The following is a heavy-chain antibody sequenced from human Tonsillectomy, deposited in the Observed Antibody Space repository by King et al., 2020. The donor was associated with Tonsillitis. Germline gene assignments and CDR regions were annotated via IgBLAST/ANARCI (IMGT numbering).Heavy chain of an antibody. CDR2: IIPILGLT. CDR3: ASDDYGGNSN. D-gene: IGHD4-23*01. Sequence: VQLVQSGTEVKKPGSSVKVSCKASVGTFSSDAINWVRQAPGQGLEWMGRIIPILGLTNYAQEFQGRVTITADRSTSTAYMELISLRSDDTAVYYCASDDYGGNSNWGQGTLVTVSS. J-gene: IGHJ4*02. V-gene: IGHV1-69*04. CDR1: VGTFSSDA.